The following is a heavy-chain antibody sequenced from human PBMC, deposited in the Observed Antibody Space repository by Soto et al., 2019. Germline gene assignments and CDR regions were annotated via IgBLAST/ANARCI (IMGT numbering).Heavy chain of an antibody. Sequence: EVQLVESGGGLVQPGGSLRLSCAASGFSFSTYEMNWVRQAPGKGLEWVSYISKNGIDIYYADSVKGRFTISRDNANNSLFLQMNSLRDEDTAVYYCAPRKSGSFNIGAFDIWGQGPMVPVSS. J-gene: IGHJ3*02. CDR2: ISKNGIDI. CDR1: GFSFSTYE. D-gene: IGHD3-10*01. V-gene: IGHV3-48*03. CDR3: APRKSGSFNIGAFDI.